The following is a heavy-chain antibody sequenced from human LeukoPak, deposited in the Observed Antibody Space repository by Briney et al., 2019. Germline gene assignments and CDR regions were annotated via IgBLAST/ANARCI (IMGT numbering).Heavy chain of an antibody. CDR3: ATDYDFWSGYDAFDI. D-gene: IGHD3-3*01. Sequence: SQTLSLTCTVSGGSISSGGYYWSWIRQPPGKGLEWIGYKYHSGSSYYNPSLKSRVTILVDRPKNQFSLKLSSVTAADTAVYYCATDYDFWSGYDAFDIWGQGTMVTVS. CDR2: KYHSGSS. CDR1: GGSISSGGYY. J-gene: IGHJ3*02. V-gene: IGHV4-30-2*01.